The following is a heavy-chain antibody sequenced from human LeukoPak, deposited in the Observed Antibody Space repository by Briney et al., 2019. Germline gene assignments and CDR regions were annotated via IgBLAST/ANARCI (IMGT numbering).Heavy chain of an antibody. V-gene: IGHV3-21*01. CDR1: GFTFSSYS. J-gene: IGHJ6*02. D-gene: IGHD2-15*01. Sequence: GGSLRLSCAASGFTFSSYSMNWVRQAPGKGLEWVSSISSSSSYIYYADSVKGRFTISRDNAKNSLYLQMNSLRAEDTAVYYCAREIVAATDYYYGMDVWGQGTTVTVSS. CDR2: ISSSSSYI. CDR3: AREIVAATDYYYGMDV.